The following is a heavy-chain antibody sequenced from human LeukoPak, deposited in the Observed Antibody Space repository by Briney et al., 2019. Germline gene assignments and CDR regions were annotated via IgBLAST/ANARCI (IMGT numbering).Heavy chain of an antibody. V-gene: IGHV4-59*01. D-gene: IGHD3-3*01. CDR3: ARRTGSGYYVFDY. J-gene: IGHJ4*02. CDR1: GGSISSYY. CDR2: IYYSGST. Sequence: SETLSLTCTVSGGSISSYYWSWLRQPPGKGLEWIGYIYYSGSTNYNPSLTSRVTISVDTSKNQFSLKLSSVTAADTAVYYCARRTGSGYYVFDYWGQGTLVTVSS.